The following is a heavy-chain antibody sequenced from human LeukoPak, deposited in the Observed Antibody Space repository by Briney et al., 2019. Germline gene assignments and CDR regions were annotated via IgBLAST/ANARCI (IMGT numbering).Heavy chain of an antibody. J-gene: IGHJ4*02. CDR2: ISAYNGNT. CDR1: GYTFTSYG. Sequence: ASVKVSCKASGYTFTSYGISWVRQAPGLGLEWMGWISAYNGNTNYAQKLQGRVTMTTDTSTSTAYMELRSLRSDDTAVYYCARVDVRFYYDSSGSLDYWGQGTLVTVSS. V-gene: IGHV1-18*01. CDR3: ARVDVRFYYDSSGSLDY. D-gene: IGHD3-22*01.